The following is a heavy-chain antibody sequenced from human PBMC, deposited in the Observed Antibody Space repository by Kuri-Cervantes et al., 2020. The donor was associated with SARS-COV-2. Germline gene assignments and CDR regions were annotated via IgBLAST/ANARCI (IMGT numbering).Heavy chain of an antibody. CDR2: LRSDGSAF. CDR3: ARDAAVPAAISSYYYYMDV. CDR1: GFTFNTNW. Sequence: GESLKISCVASGFTFNTNWMNWVRQVPGKGLMWVSRLRSDGSAFEYADSVKGRFTVSRDNARNTVYLQMDSLRVEDTAVYYCARDAAVPAAISSYYYYMDVWGKGTTVTVSS. V-gene: IGHV3-74*01. D-gene: IGHD2-2*01. J-gene: IGHJ6*03.